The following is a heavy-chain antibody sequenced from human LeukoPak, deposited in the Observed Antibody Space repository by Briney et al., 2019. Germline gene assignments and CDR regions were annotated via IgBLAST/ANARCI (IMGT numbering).Heavy chain of an antibody. V-gene: IGHV1-2*02. Sequence: ASVKVSCKASGFTFPGYFIHWMRQAPGQGFEWMGSLNPNSGGSNFAQKFQGRVTMTRDTSILTAYMELSRLRSDDTAVYYCARTPDFSQASDIWGQGTMVTVSS. CDR3: ARTPDFSQASDI. D-gene: IGHD4-11*01. CDR2: LNPNSGGS. J-gene: IGHJ3*02. CDR1: GFTFPGYF.